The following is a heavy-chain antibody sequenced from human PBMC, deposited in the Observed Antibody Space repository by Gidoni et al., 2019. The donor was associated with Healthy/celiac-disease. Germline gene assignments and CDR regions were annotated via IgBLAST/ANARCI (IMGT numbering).Heavy chain of an antibody. J-gene: IGHJ5*02. V-gene: IGHV4-59*01. CDR3: ARSPSPRENWFDP. Sequence: QVQLQESGPGLVKPSETLSLTCTVTGGSISSYYWSWIRQPPGKGLEWIVYIYYSGSTNYNSSLNSRVTISVDTSKNQFSLKLSSVTAADTAVYYCARSPSPRENWFDPGGQGTLVTVSS. CDR1: GGSISSYY. CDR2: IYYSGST.